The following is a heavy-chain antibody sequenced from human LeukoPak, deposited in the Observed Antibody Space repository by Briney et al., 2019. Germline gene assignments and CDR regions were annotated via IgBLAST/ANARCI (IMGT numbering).Heavy chain of an antibody. CDR2: ISAYNGNT. CDR1: GYTFTSYG. D-gene: IGHD5-12*01. CDR3: ARDLRGYSGYDEGIDY. V-gene: IGHV1-18*01. J-gene: IGHJ4*02. Sequence: ASVKLSCKASGYTFTSYGISWVRQAPGQGLEWMGWISAYNGNTNYAQKLQGRVTMTTDTSTSTAYMELRSLRSDDTAVYYCARDLRGYSGYDEGIDYWGQGTLVNVSS.